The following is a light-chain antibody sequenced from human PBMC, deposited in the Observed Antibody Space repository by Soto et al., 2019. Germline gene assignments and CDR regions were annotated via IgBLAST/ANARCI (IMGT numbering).Light chain of an antibody. V-gene: IGKV1-39*01. Sequence: DIHMTESPSSLSPSLRDIVTITWRASQRISSYLNWYQQKPGKAPKLLIYAASSLQCGVPSRFSGSGSGTDFTLTISSLQPEDFATYYCQQSYSTPPTFGQGPEGE. CDR2: AAS. J-gene: IGKJ1*01. CDR3: QQSYSTPPT. CDR1: QRISSY.